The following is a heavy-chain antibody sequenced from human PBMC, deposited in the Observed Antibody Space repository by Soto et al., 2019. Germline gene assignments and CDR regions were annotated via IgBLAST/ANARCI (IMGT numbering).Heavy chain of an antibody. CDR2: ISYDGSNK. V-gene: IGHV3-30-3*01. J-gene: IGHJ6*02. Sequence: QVQLVESGGGVVQPGRSLRLSCAASGFTFSSYAMHWVRQAPGKGLEWVAVISYDGSNKYYADSVKGRFTISRDNSKNTLYRQMNSLRAEDTAVYYCARGRTDYYYYGMDVWGQGTTVTVSS. CDR1: GFTFSSYA. CDR3: ARGRTDYYYYGMDV.